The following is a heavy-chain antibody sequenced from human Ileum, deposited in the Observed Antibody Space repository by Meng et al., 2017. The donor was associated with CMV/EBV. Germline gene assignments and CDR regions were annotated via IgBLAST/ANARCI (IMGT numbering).Heavy chain of an antibody. V-gene: IGHV4-39*07. Sequence: YSWSWLRQPAGKGLEWIGSITPSGVTYNNPSLKSGVTMSVDMSKNDFSLKLKSVTAADTAVYYCAKLCFGSACNWLSPWGLGTLVTVSS. CDR3: AKLCFGSACNWLSP. CDR2: ITPSGVT. D-gene: IGHD1-26*01. CDR1: YS. J-gene: IGHJ5*02.